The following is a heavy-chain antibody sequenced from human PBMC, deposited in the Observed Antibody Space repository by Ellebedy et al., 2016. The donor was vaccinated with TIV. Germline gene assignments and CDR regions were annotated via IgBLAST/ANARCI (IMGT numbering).Heavy chain of an antibody. CDR2: INPDSGGT. Sequence: AASVKVSCKASGYTFTGYYMHWVRQAPGQGLEWMGWINPDSGGTNYAQKFQGRVTMTRDTSISTAYMELSRLRSDDTAVYYCATDRGYFTFDYWGQGSLITVSS. CDR1: GYTFTGYY. CDR3: ATDRGYFTFDY. D-gene: IGHD3-9*01. J-gene: IGHJ4*02. V-gene: IGHV1-2*02.